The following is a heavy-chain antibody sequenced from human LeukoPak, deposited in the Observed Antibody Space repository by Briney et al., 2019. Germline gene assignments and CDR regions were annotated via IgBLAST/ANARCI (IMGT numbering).Heavy chain of an antibody. CDR2: INPNSGGT. CDR1: GYTFTGYY. J-gene: IGHJ4*02. V-gene: IGHV1-2*02. D-gene: IGHD3-9*01. CDR3: ARGGDPRLRYFDWLPFDY. Sequence: ASVKVSCKASGYTFTGYYMNWVRQAPGQGLEWMGWINPNSGGTNYAQKFQGRVTMTRDTSISTAYMELSRLRSDDTAVYYCARGGDPRLRYFDWLPFDYWGQGTLVTVSS.